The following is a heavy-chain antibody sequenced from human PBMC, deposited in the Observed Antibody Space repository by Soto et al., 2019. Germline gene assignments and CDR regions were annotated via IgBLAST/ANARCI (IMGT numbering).Heavy chain of an antibody. CDR2: TYYRSKWYN. CDR1: GDSVSSNSAA. V-gene: IGHV6-1*01. J-gene: IGHJ4*02. D-gene: IGHD3-16*02. Sequence: SPTLSLTCAISGDSVSSNSAAWNWIRQTPARGLEWLGRTYYRSKWYNDYAVSVKSRITISPDTSKIQFSLQLNSVTPEDTAVYYCARDSEYYDYVWGSYRPYYFDYWGQGTLVTAPQ. CDR3: ARDSEYYDYVWGSYRPYYFDY.